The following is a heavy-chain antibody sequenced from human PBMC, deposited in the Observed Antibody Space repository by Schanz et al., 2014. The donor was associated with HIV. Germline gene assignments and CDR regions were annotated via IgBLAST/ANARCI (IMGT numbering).Heavy chain of an antibody. CDR3: ARGRYSGSYYNY. J-gene: IGHJ4*02. V-gene: IGHV1-69*01. Sequence: QVQLIQSGAEVKKPGSSVKVSCRASGGTVNRYAISWVRQAPGQGLQWMGGIIPFFGTANYAQKFQGRVTITADESTSTAYMELSSLRSEDTAVYYCARGRYSGSYYNYWGQGTLVTVSS. D-gene: IGHD1-26*01. CDR2: IIPFFGTA. CDR1: GGTVNRYA.